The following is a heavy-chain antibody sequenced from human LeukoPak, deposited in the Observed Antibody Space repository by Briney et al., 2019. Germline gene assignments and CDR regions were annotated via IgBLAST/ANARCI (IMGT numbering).Heavy chain of an antibody. V-gene: IGHV3-53*01. CDR1: GFTVSSNY. Sequence: GGSLRLSCAASGFTVSSNYMSWVRQAPGKGLEWVSVIYSGGSTYYADSVKGRFTISRDNSKNTLYLRMNSLRAEDTAVYYCARVDHFDYCIDYWGQGTLVTVSS. CDR2: IYSGGST. J-gene: IGHJ4*02. CDR3: ARVDHFDYCIDY. D-gene: IGHD3-9*01.